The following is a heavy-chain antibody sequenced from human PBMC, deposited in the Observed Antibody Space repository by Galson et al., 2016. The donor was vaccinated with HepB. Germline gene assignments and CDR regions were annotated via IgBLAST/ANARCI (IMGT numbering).Heavy chain of an antibody. D-gene: IGHD5-18*01. CDR1: GFTFSVYG. CDR3: ASAVRGYSVDI. Sequence: SLRLSCAASGFTFSVYGMNWVRQAPGKGLECVANIKTDGSEKYYVDSEKGRFTISRDNAKNSLYLQMNSLRAEDTALYYCASAVRGYSVDIWGQGTMVTVSS. CDR2: IKTDGSEK. V-gene: IGHV3-7*01. J-gene: IGHJ3*02.